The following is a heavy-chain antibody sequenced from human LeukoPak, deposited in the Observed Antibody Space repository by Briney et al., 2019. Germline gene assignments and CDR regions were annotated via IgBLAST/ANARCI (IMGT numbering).Heavy chain of an antibody. J-gene: IGHJ4*02. CDR3: ARQLGYCSGGSCYTPYYLDY. V-gene: IGHV1-69*13. Sequence: PRASVKVSCKASGGTFSSYAISWVRQAPGQGLEWMGGIIPIFGTANYAQKFQGRVTITADESTSTAYMELSSLRSEDTAVYYCARQLGYCSGGSCYTPYYLDYWGQGTLVTVSS. D-gene: IGHD2-15*01. CDR2: IIPIFGTA. CDR1: GGTFSSYA.